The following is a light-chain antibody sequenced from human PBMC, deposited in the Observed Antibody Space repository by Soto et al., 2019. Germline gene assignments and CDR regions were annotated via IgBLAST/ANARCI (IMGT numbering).Light chain of an antibody. CDR3: QQSNSFPYT. Sequence: DIQVTQSPSSVSASVGDRVTITCRATRVISRWLAWYQQKPGKAPKLVIYAASNLQSGVASRFSGSGSGTDFTLTINSLQPDDFATYYCQQSNSFPYTFGQGTKLEI. CDR2: AAS. CDR1: RVISRW. V-gene: IGKV1-12*01. J-gene: IGKJ2*01.